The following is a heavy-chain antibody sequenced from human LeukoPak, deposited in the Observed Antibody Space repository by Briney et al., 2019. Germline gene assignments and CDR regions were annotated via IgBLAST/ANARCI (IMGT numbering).Heavy chain of an antibody. V-gene: IGHV1-2*04. CDR1: GYTFTGYY. Sequence: GASVKVSCKASGYTFTGYYMHWVRQAPGQGLEWMGWINPNSGGTNYAQKFQGWVTMTRDTSISTAYMELSRLRSDDTAVYYCARDHGDYYDSTHAFDIWGQGTMVTVSS. CDR2: INPNSGGT. J-gene: IGHJ3*02. D-gene: IGHD3-22*01. CDR3: ARDHGDYYDSTHAFDI.